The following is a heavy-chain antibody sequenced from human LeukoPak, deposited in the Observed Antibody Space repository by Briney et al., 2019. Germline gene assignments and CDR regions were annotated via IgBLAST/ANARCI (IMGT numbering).Heavy chain of an antibody. V-gene: IGHV1-2*02. Sequence: ASMKVSCKASGYTFTGFYMHWVRQAPGQGLEYMGWINPSTGGTNYAQRFQGRVTMTRDTSISTAYMELRRLRSDDTAVYYCARADYYGSGSYYNTYYYMDVWGKGTTVTISS. J-gene: IGHJ6*03. CDR3: ARADYYGSGSYYNTYYYMDV. CDR2: INPSTGGT. D-gene: IGHD3-10*01. CDR1: GYTFTGFY.